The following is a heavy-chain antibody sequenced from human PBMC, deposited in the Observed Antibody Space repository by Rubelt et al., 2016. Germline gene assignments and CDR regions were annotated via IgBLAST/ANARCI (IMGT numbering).Heavy chain of an antibody. Sequence: EVQLVESGGGLVQPGGSLRLSCAASGFTVSSNYMSWVRQAPGKGLEWVSVIYSGGSSYYADSVKGRCNISSDNYKNTLDLQMSSLRARDTAVYYGARGRGDYDSYYFDYWGQGTLVTVSA. CDR1: GFTVSSNY. J-gene: IGHJ4*02. D-gene: IGHD3-16*01. CDR3: ARGRGDYDSYYFDY. CDR2: IYSGGSS. V-gene: IGHV3-66*01.